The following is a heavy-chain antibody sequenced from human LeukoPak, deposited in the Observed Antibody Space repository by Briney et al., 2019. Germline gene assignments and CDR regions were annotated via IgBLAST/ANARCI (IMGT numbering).Heavy chain of an antibody. CDR1: GGSFSGYY. D-gene: IGHD3-22*01. J-gene: IGHJ3*02. CDR3: ARVGTTQRRYYDSSGYYFNSETDAFDI. Sequence: PSETLSLTCAVYGGSFSGYYWSWIRQPPGKGLEWIGEINHSGSTNYNPSLKSRVTISVDTSKNQFSLKLSSVTAADTAVHYCARVGTTQRRYYDSSGYYFNSETDAFDIWGQGTMVTVSS. CDR2: INHSGST. V-gene: IGHV4-34*01.